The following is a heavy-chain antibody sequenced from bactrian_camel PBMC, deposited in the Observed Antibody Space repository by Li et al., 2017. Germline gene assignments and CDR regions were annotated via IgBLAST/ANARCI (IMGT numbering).Heavy chain of an antibody. CDR1: GFTYSTYC. CDR2: LDSYGTT. Sequence: QLVESGGGSVQAGGSLRLSCASSGFTYSTYCMAWFRQTPGNQREGVAGLDSYGTTNYADSVKGRFTISRDNAKNILYLQMDSLEPEDAGRYRCAATWGLTASEALRIMTRPDFGYWGEGTQVTVS. V-gene: IGHV3S6*01. J-gene: IGHJ6*01. D-gene: IGHD1*01. CDR3: AATWGLTASEALRIMTRPDFGY.